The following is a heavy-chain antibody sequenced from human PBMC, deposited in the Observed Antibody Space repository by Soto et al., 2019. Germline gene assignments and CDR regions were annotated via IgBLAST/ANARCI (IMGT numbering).Heavy chain of an antibody. Sequence: QVQLVESGGGVVQPGRSLRLSCAASGFTFSSYGMHWVRQAPGKGLEWVAVIWYDGSNKYYADSVKGRFTISRDNSKNTLYLQMNSLRAEDTAVYYCASVMGELSSPHDAFDIWGQGTMVTVSS. V-gene: IGHV3-33*01. CDR3: ASVMGELSSPHDAFDI. CDR2: IWYDGSNK. D-gene: IGHD3-16*02. CDR1: GFTFSSYG. J-gene: IGHJ3*02.